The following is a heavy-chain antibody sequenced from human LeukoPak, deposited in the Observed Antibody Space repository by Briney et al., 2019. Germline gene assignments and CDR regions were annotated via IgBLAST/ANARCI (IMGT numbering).Heavy chain of an antibody. CDR3: ARGLWFGDTYYFDY. D-gene: IGHD3-10*01. CDR1: GFTFSSYA. J-gene: IGHJ4*02. Sequence: GGSLRLSCAASGFTFSSYAMNWVRQAPGKGLEWVSSISSSSSYIYYADSVKGRFTISRDNAKNSLYLQMNSLRAEDTAVYYCARGLWFGDTYYFDYWGQGTLVTVSS. CDR2: ISSSSSYI. V-gene: IGHV3-21*01.